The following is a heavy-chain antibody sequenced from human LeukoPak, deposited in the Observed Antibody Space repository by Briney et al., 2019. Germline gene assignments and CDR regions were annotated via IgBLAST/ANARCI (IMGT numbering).Heavy chain of an antibody. CDR3: ATPYYDSSGDDAFDI. CDR1: GFTFSSYW. Sequence: PGGSLRLSCAASGFTFSSYWMHWVRQAPGKGLVWVSRINSDGSSTSYADSVKGRFTISRDSAKNTLYLQMNSLRAEDTAVYYCATPYYDSSGDDAFDIWGQGTMVTVSS. J-gene: IGHJ3*02. V-gene: IGHV3-74*01. D-gene: IGHD3-22*01. CDR2: INSDGSST.